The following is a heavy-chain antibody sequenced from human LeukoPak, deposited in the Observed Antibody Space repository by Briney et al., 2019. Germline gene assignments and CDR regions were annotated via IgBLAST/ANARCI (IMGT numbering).Heavy chain of an antibody. CDR1: GFTFSSYA. V-gene: IGHV3-23*01. Sequence: GGSLRLSCAASGFTFSSYAMSWVRQAPGKGLEWVSAISGSGGSTYYADSVKGRFTISRDNSKNTLYLQMNSLRAEDTAVYYCAKGGPTIFGVVPLFDYWGQGTLTTVSS. CDR2: ISGSGGST. CDR3: AKGGPTIFGVVPLFDY. J-gene: IGHJ4*02. D-gene: IGHD3-3*01.